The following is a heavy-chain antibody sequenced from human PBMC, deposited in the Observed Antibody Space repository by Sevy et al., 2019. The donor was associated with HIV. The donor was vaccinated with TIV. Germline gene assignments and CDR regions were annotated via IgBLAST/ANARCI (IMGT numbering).Heavy chain of an antibody. Sequence: GGSLRLSCAASGFTFSSYSMNWVRQAPGKGLEWVSYISSSSSTIYYAGSVKGRFTISRDNAKNSLYLQMNSLRDEDTAVYYCASRERGGGDTALGYWGQGTLVTVSS. D-gene: IGHD5-18*01. V-gene: IGHV3-48*02. CDR2: ISSSSSTI. CDR1: GFTFSSYS. J-gene: IGHJ4*02. CDR3: ASRERGGGDTALGY.